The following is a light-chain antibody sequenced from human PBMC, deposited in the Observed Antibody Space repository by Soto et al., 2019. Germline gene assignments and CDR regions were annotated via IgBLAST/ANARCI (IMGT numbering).Light chain of an antibody. Sequence: EIVLTQSPGTLSLSPGERATLSCRASQSVSNNYLAWYQQKPGQAPRLLIYGASNRATGIPARFSGSGSETEFTLTIDSLQPEDFAVYYCQQYDNWPSWTFGQGTKVDIK. CDR1: QSVSNNY. V-gene: IGKV3-20*01. CDR3: QQYDNWPSWT. J-gene: IGKJ1*01. CDR2: GAS.